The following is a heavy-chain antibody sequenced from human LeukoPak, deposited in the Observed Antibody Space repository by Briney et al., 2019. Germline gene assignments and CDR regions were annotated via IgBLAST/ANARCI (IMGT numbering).Heavy chain of an antibody. V-gene: IGHV3-30*18. CDR2: ISYDGSIK. Sequence: GGSLRLSCAASGFMFSAFGMHWVRQAPGKGLEWVAVISYDGSIKYYGDSVKGRSTISRDNSKNTLYLQMNSLRAEDTAVYYCAKVSPGSDYWGQGTLVTVSS. CDR3: AKVSPGSDY. D-gene: IGHD3-10*01. J-gene: IGHJ4*02. CDR1: GFMFSAFG.